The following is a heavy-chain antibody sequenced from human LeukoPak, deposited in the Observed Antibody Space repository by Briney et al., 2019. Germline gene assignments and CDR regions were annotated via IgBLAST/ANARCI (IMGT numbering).Heavy chain of an antibody. CDR3: ARGGWYPENWFDP. Sequence: SQTLSLTCTVSGGSISSGDYYWSWLRQPPGKGLEWIGYIYYSGSTYYNPSLKSRVTISVDTSKNQFSLKLSSVTAADTAVYYCARGGWYPENWFDPWGQGTLVTVSS. CDR1: GGSISSGDYY. CDR2: IYYSGST. J-gene: IGHJ5*02. V-gene: IGHV4-30-4*01. D-gene: IGHD2-15*01.